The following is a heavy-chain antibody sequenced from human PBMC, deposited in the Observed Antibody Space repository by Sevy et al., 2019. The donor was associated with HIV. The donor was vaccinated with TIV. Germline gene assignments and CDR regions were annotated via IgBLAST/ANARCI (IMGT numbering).Heavy chain of an antibody. V-gene: IGHV4-31*03. Sequence: TLSLTCTVSGGSISSGDYYWSWIRQHPGKGLEGIGYIYYSGSTNYNPSLKSRVTISVDTSKNQFSLKLSSVTAADTAVYYCARGGIAARSFDYWGQGTLVTVSS. CDR1: GGSISSGDYY. D-gene: IGHD6-6*01. CDR2: IYYSGST. J-gene: IGHJ4*02. CDR3: ARGGIAARSFDY.